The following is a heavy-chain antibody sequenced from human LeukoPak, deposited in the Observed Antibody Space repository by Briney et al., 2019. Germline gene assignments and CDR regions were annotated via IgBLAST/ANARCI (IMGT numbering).Heavy chain of an antibody. CDR1: GGTFSSYA. V-gene: IGHV1-69*13. D-gene: IGHD1-26*01. CDR3: ASSLVGATNGGYYFDY. J-gene: IGHJ4*02. CDR2: IIPIFATA. Sequence: SVKVSCKASGGTFSSYAISWVRQAPGQGLEWMGGIIPIFATANYAQKFQGRVTITADESTSTAYMELSSLRSEDTAVYYCASSLVGATNGGYYFDYWGQGTLVTVSS.